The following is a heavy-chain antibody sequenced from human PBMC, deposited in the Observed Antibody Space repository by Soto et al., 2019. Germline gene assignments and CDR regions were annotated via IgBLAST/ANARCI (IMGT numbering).Heavy chain of an antibody. CDR2: ISYDGRVK. CDR3: AGEVASGY. V-gene: IGHV3-30*03. Sequence: QVQLVESGGDVVQPGRSLRLSCAASGFTFSSYGMHWVRQAPGKGLEWVAVISYDGRVKYYADSVKGRFTISRDNSKNTLYLQMNSLRAEDTAVYYCAGEVASGYWGQGTLVTVSS. D-gene: IGHD2-21*01. J-gene: IGHJ4*02. CDR1: GFTFSSYG.